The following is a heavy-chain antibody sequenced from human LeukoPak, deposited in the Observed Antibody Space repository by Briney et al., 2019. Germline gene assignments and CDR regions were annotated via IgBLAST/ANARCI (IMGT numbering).Heavy chain of an antibody. D-gene: IGHD3-9*01. Sequence: AGGSLRLSCAASGFTVSSNYMSWVRQAPGKGLEWVSVIYSGGSTYYADSVKGRFTISRDNSKNTLYLQMNSLKTEDTAVYYCTTDQGYFDWLLEDWYFDLWGRGTLVTVSS. V-gene: IGHV3-66*01. CDR1: GFTVSSNY. CDR3: TTDQGYFDWLLEDWYFDL. CDR2: IYSGGST. J-gene: IGHJ2*01.